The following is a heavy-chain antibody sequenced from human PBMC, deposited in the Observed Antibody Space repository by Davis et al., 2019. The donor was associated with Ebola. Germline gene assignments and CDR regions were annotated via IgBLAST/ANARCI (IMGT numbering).Heavy chain of an antibody. Sequence: GESLKISCAASGFTFSSYAMSWVRQAPGKGLEWVSAISGSGGSTYYADSVKGRFTISRDNAKNTLYLQMNSLRAEDTAVYYCAREIVVVVDGMDVWGQGTTVTVSS. CDR2: ISGSGGST. V-gene: IGHV3-23*01. D-gene: IGHD2-15*01. CDR3: AREIVVVVDGMDV. J-gene: IGHJ6*02. CDR1: GFTFSSYA.